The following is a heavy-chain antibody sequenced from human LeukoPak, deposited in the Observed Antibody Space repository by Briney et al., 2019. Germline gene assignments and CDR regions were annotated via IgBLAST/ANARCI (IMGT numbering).Heavy chain of an antibody. J-gene: IGHJ6*02. CDR3: VAVAPAAATGHYYGMDV. D-gene: IGHD2-2*01. V-gene: IGHV3-30*03. CDR2: FSYVGTEK. CDR1: GFTFSSYA. Sequence: PGGSLRLSCAASGFTFSSYAFHWFRQPPARGLEWVAVFSYVGTEKFHAESVKGRFTISRDNSKNTLYLEMNTLRAKDTAVYYCVAVAPAAATGHYYGMDVWGQGTTVTVSS.